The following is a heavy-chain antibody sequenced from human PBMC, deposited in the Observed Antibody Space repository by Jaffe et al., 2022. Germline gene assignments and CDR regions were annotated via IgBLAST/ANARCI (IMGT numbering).Heavy chain of an antibody. CDR1: GGSFSGYY. V-gene: IGHV4-34*01. D-gene: IGHD3-22*01. CDR3: AGPFTYYYDSNPLENLVYFDY. Sequence: QVQLQQWGAGLLKPSETLSLTCAVYGGSFSGYYWSWIRQPPGKGLEWIGEINHSGSTNYNPSLKSRVTISVDTSKNQFSLKLSSVTAADTAVYYCAGPFTYYYDSNPLENLVYFDYWGQGTLVTVSS. J-gene: IGHJ4*02. CDR2: INHSGST.